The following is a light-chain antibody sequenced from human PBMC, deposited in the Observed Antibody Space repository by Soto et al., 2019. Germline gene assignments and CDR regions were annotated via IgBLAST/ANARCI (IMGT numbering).Light chain of an antibody. CDR3: SSYTGDNPWM. J-gene: IGLJ3*02. V-gene: IGLV2-14*01. Sequence: QSALTQPASGSGSPGQPITISCSGTSSDIGAYKYVSWYQQHPGKVPKLMIYEVNNRPSGVSDRFSGSKSGNTASLTISGLQAEDEADYYCSSYTGDNPWMFGGGTKLTVL. CDR2: EVN. CDR1: SSDIGAYKY.